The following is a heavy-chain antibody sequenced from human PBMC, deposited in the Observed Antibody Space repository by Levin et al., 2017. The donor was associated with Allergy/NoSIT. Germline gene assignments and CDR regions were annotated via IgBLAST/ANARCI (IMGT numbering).Heavy chain of an antibody. D-gene: IGHD6-6*01. V-gene: IGHV3-73*01. J-gene: IGHJ6*04. CDR1: GFAFSDSA. CDR3: HVPPDV. CDR2: IRSKANNYAT. Sequence: GESLKISCAASGFAFSDSALHWVRQASGTGLEWVGRIRSKANNYATAYTASVKGRFTISREDSKDTAHLQMSSLKTDDTAVYYCHVPPDVWGRGTTVTVSS.